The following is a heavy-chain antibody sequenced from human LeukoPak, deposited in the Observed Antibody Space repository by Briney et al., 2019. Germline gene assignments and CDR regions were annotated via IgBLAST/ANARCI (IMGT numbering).Heavy chain of an antibody. J-gene: IGHJ4*02. V-gene: IGHV3-23*01. CDR2: ISGSGGST. D-gene: IGHD3-9*01. CDR3: ARGVELTGYSDY. Sequence: GGSLRLSCAASGFTFSSYAMSWVRQAPGKGLEWVSAISGSGGSTYYADSVKGRFTISRDNSKNTLYLQMNSLRAEDTAVYYCARGVELTGYSDYWGRGTLVTVSS. CDR1: GFTFSSYA.